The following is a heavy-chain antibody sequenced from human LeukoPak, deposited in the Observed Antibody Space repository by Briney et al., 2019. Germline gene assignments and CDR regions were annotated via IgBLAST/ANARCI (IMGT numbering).Heavy chain of an antibody. V-gene: IGHV1-18*01. CDR2: ISAYNGNT. CDR1: GYTFTSYG. Sequence: GASVTVSCKASGYTFTSYGISWVRQAPGQGLEWMGWISAYNGNTNYAQKLQGRVTMTTDTSTSTAYMELRSLRSDDTAVYYCARDRYDSSGYYPDYWGQGTLVTVSS. CDR3: ARDRYDSSGYYPDY. J-gene: IGHJ4*02. D-gene: IGHD3-22*01.